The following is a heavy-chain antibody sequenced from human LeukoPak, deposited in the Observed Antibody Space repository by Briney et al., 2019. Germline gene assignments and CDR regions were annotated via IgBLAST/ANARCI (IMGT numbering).Heavy chain of an antibody. Sequence: GASVKVSCKASGGAFNTYIINWVRQAPGQGLEWMGRIIPMLGIPNFAQRFQGRLPITADKSTTTAYMELGSLTSGDTAIYYCARSGPGYYGMDVWGQGTTVTVSS. CDR1: GGAFNTYI. J-gene: IGHJ6*02. V-gene: IGHV1-69*02. CDR3: ARSGPGYYGMDV. D-gene: IGHD5-12*01. CDR2: IIPMLGIP.